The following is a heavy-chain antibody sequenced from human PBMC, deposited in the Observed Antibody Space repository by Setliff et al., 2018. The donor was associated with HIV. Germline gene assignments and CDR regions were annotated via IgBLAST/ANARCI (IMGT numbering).Heavy chain of an antibody. D-gene: IGHD3-10*01. CDR1: GYTFIGYY. V-gene: IGHV1-2*02. CDR2: INPNTGGT. CDR3: ARGQGGMWVGGYGISSNYYYYMDV. Sequence: ASVKVSCKASGYTFIGYYIYWVRQAPGQGLEWMGWINPNTGGTNYAQKFQGRVTMTRDTSIDTAYMELSSLRSEDTAVYYCARGQGGMWVGGYGISSNYYYYMDVWGKGTTVTVSS. J-gene: IGHJ6*03.